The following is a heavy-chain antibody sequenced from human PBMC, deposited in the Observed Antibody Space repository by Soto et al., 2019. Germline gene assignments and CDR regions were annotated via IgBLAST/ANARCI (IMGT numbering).Heavy chain of an antibody. J-gene: IGHJ4*02. Sequence: SETLSLTCTVSGGSISSSYWSWVRQPPGKGLEWIGYIYYSGSTSYNPSLKSRVTISVDTSKNQFSLKLSSVTAADTAVYYCARGKDYGDYPNDYWGQGTLVTVSS. CDR2: IYYSGST. CDR3: ARGKDYGDYPNDY. V-gene: IGHV4-59*01. D-gene: IGHD4-17*01. CDR1: GGSISSSY.